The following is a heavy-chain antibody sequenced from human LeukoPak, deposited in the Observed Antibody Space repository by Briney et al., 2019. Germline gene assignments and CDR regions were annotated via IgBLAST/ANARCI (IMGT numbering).Heavy chain of an antibody. CDR3: AKGPAYGDF. CDR1: GFTLSSYC. J-gene: IGHJ4*02. V-gene: IGHV3-7*01. Sequence: HPGGSLTLSCTVSGFTLSSYCMTGVRQGPGKGLQWVANINQNGREKYYMDSIKGRLNISRDNPKNSVFLQLTILTPENTGIYFCAKGPAYGDFWGQGTLVAVSS. D-gene: IGHD4-17*01. CDR2: INQNGREK.